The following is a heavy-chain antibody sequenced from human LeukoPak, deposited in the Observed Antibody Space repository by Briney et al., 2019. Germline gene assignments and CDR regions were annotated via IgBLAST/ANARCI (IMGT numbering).Heavy chain of an antibody. CDR3: AKNLGLPAAIPVY. V-gene: IGHV3-30*18. Sequence: GGSLRLSCAASGFTFSSYGMHWVRQAPGKGLEWVAVISYDGSNKYYADSVKGRFTISRDNSKNTPYLQMNSLRAEDTAVYYCAKNLGLPAAIPVYWGQGTLVTVSS. D-gene: IGHD2-2*01. CDR2: ISYDGSNK. J-gene: IGHJ4*02. CDR1: GFTFSSYG.